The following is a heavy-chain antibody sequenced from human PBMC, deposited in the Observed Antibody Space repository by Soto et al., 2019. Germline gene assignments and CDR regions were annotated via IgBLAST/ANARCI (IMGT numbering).Heavy chain of an antibody. CDR2: ISSSSSYI. J-gene: IGHJ4*02. CDR1: GFTFSSYS. V-gene: IGHV3-21*01. D-gene: IGHD6-13*01. CDR3: ARAAAGPTPLDY. Sequence: GGSLRLSCAASGFTFSSYSMNWVRQAPGKGLEWVSYISSSSSYINYADSVKGRFTISRDNAKNSLYLQMNSLRAEDTAVYYCARAAAGPTPLDYWGQGTLVTVSS.